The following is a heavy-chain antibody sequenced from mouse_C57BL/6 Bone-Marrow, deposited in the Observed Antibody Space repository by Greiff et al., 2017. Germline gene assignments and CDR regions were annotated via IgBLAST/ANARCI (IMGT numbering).Heavy chain of an antibody. CDR2: IYPGSGST. J-gene: IGHJ1*03. CDR1: GYTFTSYW. V-gene: IGHV1-55*01. CDR3: AREGVYYGSSHWYFDG. Sequence: QVQLQQPGAELVKPGASVKMSCKASGYTFTSYWITWVKQRPGQGLEWIGVIYPGSGSTNYNEKFKSNATLTVDTSSSTAYMQLSSLTSEESAVYYCAREGVYYGSSHWYFDGGGTGTTVTVSS. D-gene: IGHD1-1*01.